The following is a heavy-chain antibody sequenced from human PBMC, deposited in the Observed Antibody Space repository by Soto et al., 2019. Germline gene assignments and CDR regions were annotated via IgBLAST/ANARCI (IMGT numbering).Heavy chain of an antibody. CDR3: ARRLEEYGNYWFDP. CDR2: IYHSGST. V-gene: IGHV4-39*01. D-gene: IGHD4-17*01. J-gene: IGHJ5*02. Sequence: QLQLQESGPGLVKPSETSSLTCTVSGGSINSDTDYWAWIRQPPGKALEWIGSIYHSGSTYQNPSLKSRITMSADKSKNQFSLRLTSVTAADTAVYYCARRLEEYGNYWFDPWGQGILVTVSS. CDR1: GGSINSDTDY.